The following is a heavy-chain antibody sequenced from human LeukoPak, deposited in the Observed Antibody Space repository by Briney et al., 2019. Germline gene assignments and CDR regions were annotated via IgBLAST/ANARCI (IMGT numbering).Heavy chain of an antibody. CDR2: IYYSGST. D-gene: IGHD6-19*01. Sequence: SSETLSLTCTVSGGSISSYYWSLIRQPPGKGLEWIGYIYYSGSTNYNPSLKSRVAISVDTSKNQFSLKLSSVTAADTAVYYCARDSSSGWNSFDYWGQGTLVTVSS. CDR3: ARDSSSGWNSFDY. CDR1: GGSISSYY. J-gene: IGHJ4*02. V-gene: IGHV4-59*01.